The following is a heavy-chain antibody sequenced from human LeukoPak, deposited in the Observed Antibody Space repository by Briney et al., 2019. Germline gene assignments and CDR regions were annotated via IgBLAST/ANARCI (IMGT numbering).Heavy chain of an antibody. CDR3: GRVTSSGWYLFDY. CDR1: GGSISSYY. CDR2: IYYSGST. V-gene: IGHV4-59*01. J-gene: IGHJ4*02. D-gene: IGHD6-19*01. Sequence: NPSETLSLTCTVSGGSISSYYWSWIRQPPGKGLEWIGYIYYSGSTNYNPSLKSRVTISVDTSKNQFSLKLSSVTAADTAVYYCGRVTSSGWYLFDYWGRGTLVTVSS.